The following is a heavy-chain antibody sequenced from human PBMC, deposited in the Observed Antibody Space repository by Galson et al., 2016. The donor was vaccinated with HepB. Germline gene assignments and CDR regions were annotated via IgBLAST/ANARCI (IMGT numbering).Heavy chain of an antibody. D-gene: IGHD4-23*01. Sequence: SETLSLTCTVSGGSMSSYYWSWIRQPPGKRLEWIAYIYYSGSTNYNPSLKSRVTVSVDTSKNQFSLNLSSVTAADTAVYYCARRHQLLYAFDIWGQGTMVTVSS. CDR2: IYYSGST. CDR3: ARRHQLLYAFDI. V-gene: IGHV4-59*08. J-gene: IGHJ3*02. CDR1: GGSMSSYY.